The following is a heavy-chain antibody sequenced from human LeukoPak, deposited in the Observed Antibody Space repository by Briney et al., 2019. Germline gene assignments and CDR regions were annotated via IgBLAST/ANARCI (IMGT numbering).Heavy chain of an antibody. D-gene: IGHD2-21*01. V-gene: IGHV4-38-2*01. J-gene: IGHJ3*02. CDR1: GYSISSGYY. Sequence: SETLSLTCAVSGYSISSGYYWGWIRQPPGKGLEWIGSIYHSGSTYYNPSLESRVTISVDTSKNQFSLKLSSVTAADTAVYYCARQSGGSVVVIARNAFDIWGQGTMVTVSS. CDR2: IYHSGST. CDR3: ARQSGGSVVVIARNAFDI.